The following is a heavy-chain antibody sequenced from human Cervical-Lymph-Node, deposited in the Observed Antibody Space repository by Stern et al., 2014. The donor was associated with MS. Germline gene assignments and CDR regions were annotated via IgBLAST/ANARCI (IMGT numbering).Heavy chain of an antibody. CDR2: IKSDGSGT. V-gene: IGHV3-74*02. Sequence: VQLVQSGGGLVQPGGSLRLSCTASGFTFTNDWMHWVRQAPGKGLVWVSRIKSDGSGTDYAESVKGRFTISRDNAKNTVYLQMNSLRAEDTAVYYCVDKGANWFDPRGQGTLVTVSS. CDR3: VDKGANWFDP. CDR1: GFTFTNDW. J-gene: IGHJ5*02. D-gene: IGHD3/OR15-3a*01.